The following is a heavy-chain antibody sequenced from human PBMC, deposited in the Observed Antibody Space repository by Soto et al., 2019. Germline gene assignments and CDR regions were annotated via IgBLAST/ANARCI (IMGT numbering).Heavy chain of an antibody. D-gene: IGHD6-13*01. V-gene: IGHV1-69*13. J-gene: IGHJ6*02. CDR1: GGTFSSYA. Sequence: SVKVSCKASGGTFSSYAISWVRQAPGQVLERLGGISPIFGTANYAQKFQGRVTITADESTSTAYMELSSLRSEDTAVYYCARSAGNGYSSSWSYYYYGMDLWGQGTKVTVSS. CDR2: ISPIFGTA. CDR3: ARSAGNGYSSSWSYYYYGMDL.